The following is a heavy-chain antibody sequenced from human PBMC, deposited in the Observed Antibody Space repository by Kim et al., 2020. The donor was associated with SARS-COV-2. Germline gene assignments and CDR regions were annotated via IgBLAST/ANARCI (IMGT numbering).Heavy chain of an antibody. J-gene: IGHJ4*02. CDR3: ASWGSSWSQGFDY. CDR1: GGSFSGYY. D-gene: IGHD6-13*01. V-gene: IGHV4-34*01. Sequence: SETLSLTCAVYGGSFSGYYWSWIRQPPGKGLEWIGEINHSGSTNYNPSLKSRVTISVDTSKNQFSLKLSSVTAADTAVYYCASWGSSWSQGFDYWGQGTLVTVSS. CDR2: INHSGST.